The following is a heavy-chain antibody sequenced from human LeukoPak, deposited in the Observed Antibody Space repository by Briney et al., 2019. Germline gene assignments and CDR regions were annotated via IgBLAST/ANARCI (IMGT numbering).Heavy chain of an antibody. CDR2: IYYSGST. CDR1: GGSISSGGYY. D-gene: IGHD6-19*01. CDR3: ARETELVYSSGWYWFDP. J-gene: IGHJ5*02. Sequence: SQTLSLTCTVSGGSISSGGYYRSWIRQHPGKGLEWIGYIYYSGSTYYNPSLKSRVTISVDTSKNQFSLKLSSVTAADTAVYYCARETELVYSSGWYWFDPWGQGTLVTVSS. V-gene: IGHV4-31*03.